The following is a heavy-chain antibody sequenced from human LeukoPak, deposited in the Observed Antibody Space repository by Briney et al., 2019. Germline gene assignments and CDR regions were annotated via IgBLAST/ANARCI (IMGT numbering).Heavy chain of an antibody. Sequence: GGSLRLSCAASGFAFSDYYMSWIRQAPGKGLEWVSYISSSGSTIYYADSVKGRFTISRDNAKNSLYLQMNSLRAEDTAVYYCARDSNYDFWSGPQYGKPHNWFDPWGQGTPVTVSS. CDR2: ISSSGSTI. J-gene: IGHJ5*02. V-gene: IGHV3-11*04. CDR3: ARDSNYDFWSGPQYGKPHNWFDP. CDR1: GFAFSDYY. D-gene: IGHD3-3*01.